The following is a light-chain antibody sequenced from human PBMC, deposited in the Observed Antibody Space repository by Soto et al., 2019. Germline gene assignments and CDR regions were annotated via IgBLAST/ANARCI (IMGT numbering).Light chain of an antibody. V-gene: IGLV2-23*01. J-gene: IGLJ1*01. Sequence: QSALTQPASVSGSPGQSITISCTGTSSDVGSYDLVSWYQQHPGKAPKLMIYEGSERPSGVSNRFSGSKSGNTASLTISGLQAEDEDDYYCCSYAGSSTYVFGTGTKLTVL. CDR1: SSDVGSYDL. CDR3: CSYAGSSTYV. CDR2: EGS.